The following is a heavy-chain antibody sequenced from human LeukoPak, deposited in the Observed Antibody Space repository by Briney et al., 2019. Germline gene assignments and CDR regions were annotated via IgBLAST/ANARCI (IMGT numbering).Heavy chain of an antibody. V-gene: IGHV1-8*01. CDR2: MNPKSGNA. Sequence: ASVKVSCKASGYTFTSYDINRVPQATGQGREWMGWMNPKSGNAGYAKKFQGRVTMTRNTSISTAYTELSSLRSEDTAVYYCARGPNLYGATLRLYYYYYYYMDVWGKGTTVTVSS. CDR1: GYTFTSYD. J-gene: IGHJ6*03. CDR3: ARGPNLYGATLRLYYYYYYYMDV. D-gene: IGHD4-17*01.